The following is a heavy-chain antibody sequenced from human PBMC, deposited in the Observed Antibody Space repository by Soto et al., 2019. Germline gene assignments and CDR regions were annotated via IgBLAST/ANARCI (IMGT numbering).Heavy chain of an antibody. J-gene: IGHJ2*01. Sequence: SETLSLTCTVSDYSISSGYYWGWIRQPPGKGLEWIGSIYHSGSTYYNPSLKSRVTISVDTSKNQFSLKLSSVTAADTAVYYCARRASQLLRYWYFDLWGRGTLVTVSS. CDR1: DYSISSGYY. D-gene: IGHD2-2*01. CDR3: ARRASQLLRYWYFDL. V-gene: IGHV4-38-2*02. CDR2: IYHSGST.